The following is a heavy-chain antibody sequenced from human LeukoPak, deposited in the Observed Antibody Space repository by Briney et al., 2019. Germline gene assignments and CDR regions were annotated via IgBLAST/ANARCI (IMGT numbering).Heavy chain of an antibody. CDR1: GFAFSSYA. CDR2: IDGGGGRT. Sequence: PGGSLRLSCTASGFAFSSYAMSWVRQAPGVGLEWVSAIDGGGGRTWHADSVRGRFTISRDNSKNTLFMQMNSLRAEDTAVYYCAKKYYDILTGYWDNFDYWGQGTLVTVSS. V-gene: IGHV3-23*01. CDR3: AKKYYDILTGYWDNFDY. J-gene: IGHJ4*02. D-gene: IGHD3-9*01.